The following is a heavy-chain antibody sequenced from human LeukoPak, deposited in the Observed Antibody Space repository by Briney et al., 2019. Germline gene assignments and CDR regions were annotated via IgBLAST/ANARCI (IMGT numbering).Heavy chain of an antibody. J-gene: IGHJ6*02. CDR3: ARERIVGAASTRYYGMDV. CDR2: MKPDGSER. Sequence: PGGSLRLSCAASGFTFSSYWMSWVRQAPGKGLEWVANMKPDGSERYYVDSVKGRFTVSRDNAKNSLYFQMNSLRAEDTAVYYCARERIVGAASTRYYGMDVWGQGTTVTVSS. CDR1: GFTFSSYW. V-gene: IGHV3-7*03. D-gene: IGHD1-26*01.